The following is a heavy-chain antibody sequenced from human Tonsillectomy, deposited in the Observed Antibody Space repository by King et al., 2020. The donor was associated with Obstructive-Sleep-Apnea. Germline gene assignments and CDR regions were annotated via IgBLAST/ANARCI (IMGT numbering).Heavy chain of an antibody. CDR1: GYTFTSYD. J-gene: IGHJ5*02. V-gene: IGHV1-8*01. Sequence: QLVQSGAEVKKPGASVKVSCKASGYTFTSYDINWVRQATGQGLEWMGWMNPNSGNNGFAQKFQGRVTMTSNTSISTAYMGLSSLKSEDTAVYYCARGDSLVRGVYGSWGQGTLVAVSS. D-gene: IGHD3-10*01. CDR3: ARGDSLVRGVYGS. CDR2: MNPNSGNN.